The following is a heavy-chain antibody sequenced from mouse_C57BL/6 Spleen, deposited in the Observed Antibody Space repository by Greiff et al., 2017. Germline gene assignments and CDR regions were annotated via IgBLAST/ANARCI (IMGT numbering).Heavy chain of an antibody. CDR1: GYSITSGYY. CDR3: AREGVYYGNYVDAWFAY. J-gene: IGHJ3*01. V-gene: IGHV3-6*01. D-gene: IGHD2-1*01. CDR2: ISYDGSN. Sequence: EVQLQQSGPGLVKPSQSLSLTCSVTGYSITSGYYWNWIRQFPGNKLEWMGYISYDGSNNYNPSLKNRISITRDTSKNQFFLKLNSVTTEDTATYYCAREGVYYGNYVDAWFAYWGQGTLVTVSA.